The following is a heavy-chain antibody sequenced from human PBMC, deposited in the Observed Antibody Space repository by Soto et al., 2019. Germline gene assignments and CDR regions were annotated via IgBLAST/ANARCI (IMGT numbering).Heavy chain of an antibody. CDR3: ARRGSSSPSYNFDF. CDR2: IYPGDSDT. J-gene: IGHJ4*02. V-gene: IGHV5-51*01. CDR1: GYTFTNYW. Sequence: GESLKISCKGSGYTFTNYWIGWVRQMPGRGLEWVGIIYPGDSDTRYSPSFEGQVTISADKSSSTAYLQWSSLKDSDTAIYYCARRGSSSPSYNFDFWGQGTPVTVSS. D-gene: IGHD6-13*01.